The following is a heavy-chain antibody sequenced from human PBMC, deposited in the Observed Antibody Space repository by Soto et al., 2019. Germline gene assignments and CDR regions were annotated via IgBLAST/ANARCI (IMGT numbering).Heavy chain of an antibody. CDR3: ASSSTATTVYGY. D-gene: IGHD4-17*01. CDR1: GYTFTSYA. CDR2: INAGYGNT. J-gene: IGHJ4*02. V-gene: IGHV1-3*01. Sequence: QVQLVQSGAEVKKPGASVKLSCKASGYTFTSYAMHWVRQAPGQRLEWMGWINAGYGNTEYSQKFQGRVTITRDTSASTGYMVLSSLRSEDTAVYYCASSSTATTVYGYWGQGTLVIVSS.